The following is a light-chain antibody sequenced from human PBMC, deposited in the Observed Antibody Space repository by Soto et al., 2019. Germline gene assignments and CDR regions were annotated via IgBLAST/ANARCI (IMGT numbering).Light chain of an antibody. J-gene: IGKJ1*01. Sequence: IGFSQSPCTLSLYTEETASLSCRASQSVSSAYLGWFQQKPGQAPRLLLFATSSKATGVPDRFSGSGSGTDFSRTIIVVGQRDFAFYYCQRGDSSSWSFGQGTKV. CDR1: QSVSSAY. V-gene: IGKV3-20*01. CDR3: QRGDSSSWS. CDR2: ATS.